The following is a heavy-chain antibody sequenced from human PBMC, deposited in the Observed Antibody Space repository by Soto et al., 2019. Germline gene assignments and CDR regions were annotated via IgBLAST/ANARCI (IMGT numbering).Heavy chain of an antibody. CDR3: ARVKCSGGSCYHNWFDP. J-gene: IGHJ5*02. V-gene: IGHV4-59*01. D-gene: IGHD2-15*01. CDR1: GGSISSYY. Sequence: PSETLSLTCTVSGGSISSYYWSWIRQPPGKGLEWIGYIYYSGSTNYNPSLKSRVTISVDTSKNQFSLKLSSVTAADTAVYYCARVKCSGGSCYHNWFDPWGQGTRVTVSS. CDR2: IYYSGST.